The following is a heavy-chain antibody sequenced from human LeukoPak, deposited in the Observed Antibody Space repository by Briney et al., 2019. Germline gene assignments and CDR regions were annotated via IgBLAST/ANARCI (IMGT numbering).Heavy chain of an antibody. V-gene: IGHV4-39*07. Sequence: SETLSLTCTVSGGSISSSSYYWGWIRQPPGKGLEWIGSIYYSGSTYYNPSLKSRVTISVDTSKNQFSLKLSSVTAADTAVYYCARDRYYYDSSARYFDYWGQGTVVTVSS. CDR1: GGSISSSSYY. D-gene: IGHD3-22*01. CDR3: ARDRYYYDSSARYFDY. CDR2: IYYSGST. J-gene: IGHJ4*02.